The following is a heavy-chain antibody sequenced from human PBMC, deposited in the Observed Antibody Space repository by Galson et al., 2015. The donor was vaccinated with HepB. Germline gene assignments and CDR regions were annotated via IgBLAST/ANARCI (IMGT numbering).Heavy chain of an antibody. CDR2: INHSGSA. J-gene: IGHJ6*02. Sequence: SETLSLTCAVYGGSFYGFYWTWIRQSPGKGLEWIGEINHSGSANYKSSLKSRVSISVDTSKNQFSLKLSSVTAADTAVYYCARGPQWQVNYYYAVDVWGQGTTVTVSS. CDR3: ARGPQWQVNYYYAVDV. CDR1: GGSFYGFY. V-gene: IGHV4-34*01. D-gene: IGHD6-19*01.